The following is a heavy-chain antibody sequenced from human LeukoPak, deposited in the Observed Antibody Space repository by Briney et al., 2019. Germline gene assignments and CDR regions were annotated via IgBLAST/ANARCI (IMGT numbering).Heavy chain of an antibody. Sequence: GRSLRLSCAASGFTFDDYAIHWVRQAPGKGLEWVSGISWNSGSIGYADSVKGRFTISRDNAKNSLYLQMNSLRAEDTALYYCAKAPHYDSSGYYYFDYWGQGTLVTVSS. V-gene: IGHV3-9*01. D-gene: IGHD3-22*01. CDR1: GFTFDDYA. J-gene: IGHJ4*02. CDR3: AKAPHYDSSGYYYFDY. CDR2: ISWNSGSI.